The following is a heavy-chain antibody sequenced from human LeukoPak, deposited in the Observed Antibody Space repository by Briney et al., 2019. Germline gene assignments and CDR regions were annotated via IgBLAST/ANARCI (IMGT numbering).Heavy chain of an antibody. Sequence: SETLSLTCTVSGGSISSGPSYWGWVRQSPGKGLEWIGTTSYSTDFSGSTYYNPSLKGRVTISVDTSKNQFSLKLTSVTAADTAVYYCARADYDTLTVLPYFDCWGHGTLVTVSS. CDR1: GGSISSGPSY. CDR3: ARADYDTLTVLPYFDC. D-gene: IGHD3-9*01. CDR2: TSYSTDFSGST. V-gene: IGHV4-39*07. J-gene: IGHJ4*01.